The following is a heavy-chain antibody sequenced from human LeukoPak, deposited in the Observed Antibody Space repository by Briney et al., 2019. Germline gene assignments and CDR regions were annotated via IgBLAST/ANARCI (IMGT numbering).Heavy chain of an antibody. Sequence: GGSLRLSCAASGFTFSSYWMSWVRQAPGKGLEWVANIKKDGSEKYYVDSVKGRFTISRDNAKTSLYLQMNSLRAEDTAVYYCARYWFGDYFDYWGQGTLVTVSS. CDR1: GFTFSSYW. V-gene: IGHV3-7*01. J-gene: IGHJ4*02. D-gene: IGHD3-10*01. CDR2: IKKDGSEK. CDR3: ARYWFGDYFDY.